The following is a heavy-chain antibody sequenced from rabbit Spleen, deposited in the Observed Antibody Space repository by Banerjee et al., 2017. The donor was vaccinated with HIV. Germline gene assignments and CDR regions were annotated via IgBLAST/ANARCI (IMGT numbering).Heavy chain of an antibody. D-gene: IGHD8-1*01. V-gene: IGHV1S40*01. Sequence: QSLEESGGDLVKPGASLTLTCTASGVSFSSGYWICWVRQAPGKGLEWIGCINTITGKTVYATWAKGRFTISRASSTTVTLQMTSLTAADTATYFCARDTGSSFSSYGMDLWGPGTLVTVS. CDR2: INTITGKT. J-gene: IGHJ6*01. CDR3: ARDTGSSFSSYGMDL. CDR1: GVSFSSGYW.